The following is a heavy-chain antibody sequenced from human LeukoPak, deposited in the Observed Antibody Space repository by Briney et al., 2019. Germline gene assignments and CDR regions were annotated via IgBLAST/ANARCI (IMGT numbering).Heavy chain of an antibody. CDR1: GYTFTGYY. Sequence: ASVKVSCKASGYTFTGYYMHWVRQAPGQGLEWMGWINPNSGGTNYAQKLQGRVTMTTDTSTSTAYMELRSLRSDDTAVYYCARGITMVRGVILVFDYWGQGTLVTVSS. V-gene: IGHV1-2*02. CDR2: INPNSGGT. CDR3: ARGITMVRGVILVFDY. D-gene: IGHD3-10*01. J-gene: IGHJ4*02.